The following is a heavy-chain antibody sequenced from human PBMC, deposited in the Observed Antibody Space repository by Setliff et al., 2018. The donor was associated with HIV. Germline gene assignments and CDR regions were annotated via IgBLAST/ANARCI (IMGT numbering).Heavy chain of an antibody. CDR2: MYYSGST. J-gene: IGHJ1*01. CDR1: GGSISSYY. CDR3: ARHVSGSYHSPFQH. D-gene: IGHD1-26*01. V-gene: IGHV4-59*08. Sequence: PSETLSLTCTVSGGSISSYYWSWIRQPPGKGLEWMGYMYYSGSTNYNPSLKSRVTISGDTSKNQFSLKLTSVTAADTAVYCCARHVSGSYHSPFQHWGQGALVTVSS.